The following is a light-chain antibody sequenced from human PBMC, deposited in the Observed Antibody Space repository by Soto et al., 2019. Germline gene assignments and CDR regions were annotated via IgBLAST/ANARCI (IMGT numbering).Light chain of an antibody. Sequence: QSALTQPPSASGTPGQRVTISCSTSSSNIGGNTVNWYQQVPGTAPKLLIYSYDQRPSGVPDRFSGSKSGTSASLAISGLQSEDEADYYCAAWDASLNGYVFGTGYKVTV. V-gene: IGLV1-44*01. J-gene: IGLJ1*01. CDR1: SSNIGGNT. CDR2: SYD. CDR3: AAWDASLNGYV.